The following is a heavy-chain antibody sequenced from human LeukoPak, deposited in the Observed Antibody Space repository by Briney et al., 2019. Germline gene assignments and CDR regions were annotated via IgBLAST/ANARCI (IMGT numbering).Heavy chain of an antibody. CDR1: GFTVSSNY. CDR2: ISGSGGST. D-gene: IGHD3-22*01. J-gene: IGHJ4*02. Sequence: PGGSLRLSCAASGFTVSSNYMSWVRQAPGKGLEWVSAISGSGGSTYYADSVKGRFTISRDNSKNTLYLQMNSLRAEDTAVYYCAKDPKSSYDSSGYYGPLWYFDYWGQGTLVTVSS. V-gene: IGHV3-23*01. CDR3: AKDPKSSYDSSGYYGPLWYFDY.